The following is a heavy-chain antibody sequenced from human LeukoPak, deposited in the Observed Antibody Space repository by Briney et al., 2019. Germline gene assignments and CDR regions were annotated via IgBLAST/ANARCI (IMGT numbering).Heavy chain of an antibody. Sequence: GGFLRLSCAASGFALSSHWMTWVRQVPGRGPEWVANVNRDGSETYYLDSVKGRFTISKDNAKNSLYLQMNSLGAEDTALYHCARNNGMDVWGQGTTVIVSS. CDR2: VNRDGSET. J-gene: IGHJ6*02. CDR1: GFALSSHW. V-gene: IGHV3-7*03. CDR3: ARNNGMDV.